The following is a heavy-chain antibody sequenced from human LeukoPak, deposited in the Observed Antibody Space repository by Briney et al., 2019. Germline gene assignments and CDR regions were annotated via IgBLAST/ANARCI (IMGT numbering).Heavy chain of an antibody. CDR3: ARPPGGSKDYYFDY. CDR2: INAGNGNT. J-gene: IGHJ4*02. CDR1: GYTFTSYA. Sequence: ASVKVSCKASGYTFTSYAMHWVRQAPGQRLEWMGWINAGNGNTKYSQKFQGRVTITRDTSANTAYMELSSLRSEDTAVYYCARPPGGSKDYYFDYWGQGTLVTVSS. D-gene: IGHD3-16*01. V-gene: IGHV1-3*01.